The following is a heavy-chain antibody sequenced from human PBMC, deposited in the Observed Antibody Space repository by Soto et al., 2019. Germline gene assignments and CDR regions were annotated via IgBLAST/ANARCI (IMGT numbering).Heavy chain of an antibody. CDR2: ISSGSSYI. CDR1: GFTFSSYS. V-gene: IGHV3-21*01. Sequence: EVQLVESGGGLVKPGGSLRLSCAASGFTFSSYSMNWVRQAPGKGLEWVSSISSGSSYIDYADSVKGRFTISRDNAKNSLYLQMNSLRVEDTAAYYCARDLFSYSSSWKDRDVWGQGTTVTVS. J-gene: IGHJ6*02. D-gene: IGHD6-13*01. CDR3: ARDLFSYSSSWKDRDV.